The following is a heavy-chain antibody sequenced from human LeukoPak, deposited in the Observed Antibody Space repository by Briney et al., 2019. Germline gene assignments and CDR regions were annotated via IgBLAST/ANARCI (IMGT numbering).Heavy chain of an antibody. V-gene: IGHV1-69*04. CDR2: IIPILGIA. CDR1: GGTFSSYA. J-gene: IGHJ3*02. D-gene: IGHD2-15*01. CDR3: ARQYCSGGSCHTGDAFDI. Sequence: SVKVSCKASGGTFSSYAISWVRQAPGQGLEWMGRIIPILGIANYAQKFQGRVTITADKSTSTAYMELSSLRSEDTAVYYCARQYCSGGSCHTGDAFDIWGQGTMVTVSS.